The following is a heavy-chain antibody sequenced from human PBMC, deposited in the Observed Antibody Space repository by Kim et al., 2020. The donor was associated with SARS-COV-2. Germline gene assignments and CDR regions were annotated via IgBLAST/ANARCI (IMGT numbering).Heavy chain of an antibody. J-gene: IGHJ6*02. CDR3: AKERGYSYGYYYYYGMDV. CDR2: IWYDGSNK. V-gene: IGHV3-33*06. CDR1: GFTFSSYG. Sequence: GGSLRLSCAASGFTFSSYGMHWVRQAPGKGLEWVAAIWYDGSNKYYADSVKGRFTISRDNSKNTLYLQMNSLRAEDTAVYYCAKERGYSYGYYYYYGMDVWGQGTTVTVSS. D-gene: IGHD5-18*01.